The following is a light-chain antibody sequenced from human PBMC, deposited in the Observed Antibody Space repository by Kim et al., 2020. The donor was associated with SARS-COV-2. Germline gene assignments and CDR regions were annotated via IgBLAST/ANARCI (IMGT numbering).Light chain of an antibody. V-gene: IGLV2-14*04. CDR3: SSYTSSSTV. J-gene: IGLJ2*01. CDR2: DVS. CDR1: SSDVGGYNY. Sequence: PGQSITISCTGTSSDVGGYNYVYWYQQHPGKAPKLMIYDVSKRPSGVSNRFSGSKSGNTASLTISGLQAEDEADYYCSSYTSSSTVFGGGTKLTVL.